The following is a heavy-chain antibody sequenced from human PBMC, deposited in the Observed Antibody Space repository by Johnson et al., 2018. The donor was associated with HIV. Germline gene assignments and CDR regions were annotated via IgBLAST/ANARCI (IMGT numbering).Heavy chain of an antibody. V-gene: IGHV3-7*01. CDR2: IKHDGSEK. D-gene: IGHD3-22*01. CDR3: ARDGPQYYYDSSGHAFDI. Sequence: VQLVESGGGLVQPGGSLRLSCAASGFTFSSYWMSWVRQAPGKGLEWVANIKHDGSEKYYVDSVKGRFTISRDNAKNSLYLQMNSLRAEDTAVYYCARDGPQYYYDSSGHAFDIWGQGTMVTVSS. CDR1: GFTFSSYW. J-gene: IGHJ3*02.